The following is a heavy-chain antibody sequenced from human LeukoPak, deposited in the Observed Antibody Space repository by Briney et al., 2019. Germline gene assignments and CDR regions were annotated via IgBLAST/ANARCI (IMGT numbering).Heavy chain of an antibody. CDR1: GFTFSSYW. Sequence: GGSLRLSCAASGFTFSSYWMHWVRQAPGKGLVWVSRINSDGSSTSYADSVKGRFTISRDNSKNTLYLQMNSLRAEDTAVYYCAKDSPMIPDTFDYWGQGTLVTVSS. CDR2: INSDGSST. V-gene: IGHV3-74*01. D-gene: IGHD3-22*01. CDR3: AKDSPMIPDTFDY. J-gene: IGHJ4*02.